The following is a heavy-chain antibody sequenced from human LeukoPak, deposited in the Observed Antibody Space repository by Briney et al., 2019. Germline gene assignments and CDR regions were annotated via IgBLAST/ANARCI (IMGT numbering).Heavy chain of an antibody. Sequence: PGGSLRLSCAASGFTFSSYAMSWVRQAPGKGLEWVSAISGSGGSTYYADSVKGRFTISRDNSKNTLYLQMNSLRAEDTAVYYCAKDHVDTAMFDLYSYYGMDVWGKGTTVTVSS. J-gene: IGHJ6*04. D-gene: IGHD5-18*01. CDR1: GFTFSSYA. CDR2: ISGSGGST. V-gene: IGHV3-23*01. CDR3: AKDHVDTAMFDLYSYYGMDV.